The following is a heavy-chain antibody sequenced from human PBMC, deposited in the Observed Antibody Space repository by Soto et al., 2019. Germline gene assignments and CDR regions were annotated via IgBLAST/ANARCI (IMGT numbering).Heavy chain of an antibody. J-gene: IGHJ3*02. CDR3: ARGPRPDYNIVVVPAAYWMNI. CDR1: GYSFTSYW. V-gene: IGHV5-10-1*01. CDR2: IDPSDSYT. Sequence: PGESLKISCKGSGYSFTSYWISWVRQMPGKGLEWMGRIDPSDSYTNYSPSFQGHVTISADKSISTAYLQWSSLKASDTAMYYCARGPRPDYNIVVVPAAYWMNIWGQGTMVTVS. D-gene: IGHD2-2*01.